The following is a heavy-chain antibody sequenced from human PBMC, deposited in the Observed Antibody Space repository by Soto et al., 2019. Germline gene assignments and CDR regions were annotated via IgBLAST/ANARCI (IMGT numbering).Heavy chain of an antibody. D-gene: IGHD3-3*01. CDR2: ISSSGSTI. V-gene: IGHV3-48*03. J-gene: IGHJ6*02. Sequence: GGSLRLSCAASGFTFSSYEMNWVRQAPGKGLEWVSYISSSGSTIYYADSVKGRFTISRDNAKNSLYLQMNSLRAEDTAVYYCARVRTPPYYDFWSLPPPLREYYYGMDVWGPGTTLTFYS. CDR3: ARVRTPPYYDFWSLPPPLREYYYGMDV. CDR1: GFTFSSYE.